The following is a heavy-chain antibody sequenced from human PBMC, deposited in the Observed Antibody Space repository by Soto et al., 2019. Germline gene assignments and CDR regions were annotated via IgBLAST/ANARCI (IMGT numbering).Heavy chain of an antibody. CDR2: ISGSGGST. J-gene: IGHJ3*02. CDR3: ASPAPSAMGIGSDAFDI. V-gene: IGHV3-23*01. CDR1: GFTFSSYA. D-gene: IGHD1-26*01. Sequence: GGSLRLSCAASGFTFSSYAMSWVRQAPGKGLEWVSAISGSGGSTYYADSVKGRFTISRDNSKNTLYLQMNSLRAEDTAVYYCASPAPSAMGIGSDAFDIWGQGTMVTVSS.